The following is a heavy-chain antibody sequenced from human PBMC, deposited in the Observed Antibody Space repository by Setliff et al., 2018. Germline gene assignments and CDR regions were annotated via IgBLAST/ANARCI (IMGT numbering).Heavy chain of an antibody. J-gene: IGHJ4*02. CDR1: GYTFTNYL. Sequence: ASVKVSCKASGYTFTNYLIHWVRQSPGQSPEWMGWINAGNGHTKFSQSLQGRLSISSDTSASTVYMDLHNLGSEDTAVYFCVRVDMVLSNFDFWGQGTLVTVS. D-gene: IGHD3-10*01. CDR3: VRVDMVLSNFDF. CDR2: INAGNGHT. V-gene: IGHV1-3*01.